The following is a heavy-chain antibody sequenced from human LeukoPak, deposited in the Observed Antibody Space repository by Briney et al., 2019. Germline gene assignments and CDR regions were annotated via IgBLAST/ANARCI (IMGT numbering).Heavy chain of an antibody. CDR2: IWYDGSNK. CDR1: GFTFSSYG. J-gene: IGHJ6*02. CDR3: ARDAGYYDSSGYGYYGMDV. V-gene: IGHV3-33*01. Sequence: GRSLRLSCAASGFTFSSYGMHWVRQAPGKGLEWVAVIWYDGSNKYYADSVKGRFTISRDNSKNTLYLQMNSLRAKDTAVYYCARDAGYYDSSGYGYYGMDVWGQGTTVTVSS. D-gene: IGHD3-22*01.